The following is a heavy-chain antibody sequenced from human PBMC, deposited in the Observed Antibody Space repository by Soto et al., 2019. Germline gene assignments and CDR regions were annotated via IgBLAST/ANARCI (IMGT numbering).Heavy chain of an antibody. J-gene: IGHJ6*02. V-gene: IGHV3-30-3*01. CDR1: GFTFSSYA. D-gene: IGHD3-3*01. CDR3: ARGFYYDFWSENGMDV. Sequence: ESGGGVVQPGRSLRLSCAASGFTFSSYAMHWVRQAPGKGLEWVAVISYDGSNKYYADSVKGRFTISRDNSKNTLYLQMNSLRAEDTAVYYCARGFYYDFWSENGMDVWGQGTTVTVSS. CDR2: ISYDGSNK.